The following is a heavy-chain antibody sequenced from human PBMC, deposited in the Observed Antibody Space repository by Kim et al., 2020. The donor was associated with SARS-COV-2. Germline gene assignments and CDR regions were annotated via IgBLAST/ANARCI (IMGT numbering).Heavy chain of an antibody. D-gene: IGHD3-22*01. CDR3: TTDPDIAALYYYDSSGYLISLDY. J-gene: IGHJ4*02. CDR1: GFTFSNAW. Sequence: GGSLRLSCAASGFTFSNAWMSWVRQAPGKGLEWVGRIKSKTDGGTTDYAAPVKGRFTISRDDSKNTLYLQMNSLKTEDTAVYYCTTDPDIAALYYYDSSGYLISLDYWGQGTLVTVSS. V-gene: IGHV3-15*01. CDR2: IKSKTDGGTT.